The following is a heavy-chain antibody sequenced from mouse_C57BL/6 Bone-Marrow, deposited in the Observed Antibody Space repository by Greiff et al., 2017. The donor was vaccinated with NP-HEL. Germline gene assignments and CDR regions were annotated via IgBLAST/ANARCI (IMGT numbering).Heavy chain of an antibody. V-gene: IGHV2-2*01. CDR1: GFSLTSYG. Sequence: VQLQQSGPGLVQPSQCLSITCTVSGFSLTSYGVHWVRQSPGKGLEWLGVIWSGGSTDYNAAFISRLSISKDNSKSQVFFKMNSLQADDTAIYYCAIYYYGSTLYWYFDVWGTGTTVTVSS. CDR3: AIYYYGSTLYWYFDV. CDR2: IWSGGST. D-gene: IGHD1-1*01. J-gene: IGHJ1*03.